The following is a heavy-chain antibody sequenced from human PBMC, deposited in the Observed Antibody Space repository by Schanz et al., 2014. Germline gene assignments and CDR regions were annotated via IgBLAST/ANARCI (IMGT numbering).Heavy chain of an antibody. CDR1: GYTFTSYG. D-gene: IGHD3-3*01. CDR2: INVYNGDT. CDR3: ARGNTIFGVVILGWLDP. Sequence: QVQLVQSGTEVKKPGASVKVSCKASGYTFTSYGVSWVRQAPGQGPEWMGWINVYNGDTKFAKTFQDRVTLTTDTSTSTAYMELRSLRSDDTAVYYCARGNTIFGVVILGWLDPWGQGTLVTVSS. J-gene: IGHJ5*02. V-gene: IGHV1-18*04.